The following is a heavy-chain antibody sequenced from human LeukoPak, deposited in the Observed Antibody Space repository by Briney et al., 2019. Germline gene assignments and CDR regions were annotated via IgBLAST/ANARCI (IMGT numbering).Heavy chain of an antibody. D-gene: IGHD3-3*01. J-gene: IGHJ4*02. V-gene: IGHV4-39*01. CDR1: GDSISTSNSY. CDR3: ARQTGVGLFILP. CDR2: IYYSGNT. Sequence: SETLSLTCAVSGDSISTSNSYWGWIRRPPGKGLEWVGSIYYSGNTYYNPSLESRVTISVDTSKNQFSLKLTSVTAADTAVYYCARQTGVGLFILPGGRGTLVTVSS.